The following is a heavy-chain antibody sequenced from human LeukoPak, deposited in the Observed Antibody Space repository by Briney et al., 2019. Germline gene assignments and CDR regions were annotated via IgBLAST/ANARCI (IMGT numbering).Heavy chain of an antibody. J-gene: IGHJ6*03. Sequence: SETLSLTCTVSGGSINSNSYYWGWIRQPPGKGLEWIGYIYYSGSTNYNPSLKSRVTISVDTSKNQFSLKLSSVTAADTAVYYCARETSQKGAHYMDVWGKGTTVTISS. V-gene: IGHV4-61*01. CDR2: IYYSGST. CDR1: GGSINSNSYY. CDR3: ARETSQKGAHYMDV. D-gene: IGHD3-16*01.